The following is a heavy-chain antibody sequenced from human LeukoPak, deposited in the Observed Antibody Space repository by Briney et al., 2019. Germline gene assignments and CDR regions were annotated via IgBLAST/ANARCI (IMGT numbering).Heavy chain of an antibody. J-gene: IGHJ4*02. CDR3: AKTFIAVANPIDY. Sequence: GGSLRLSCAASGFTFSSYAMSWVRQAPGKGLEWVSVISGGGTSTYYADSVKGRFTISKDNSRNTLYLRMNSLRAEDTAGYYCAKTFIAVANPIDYWGQGTLVTVSS. D-gene: IGHD6-19*01. CDR1: GFTFSSYA. CDR2: ISGGGTST. V-gene: IGHV3-23*01.